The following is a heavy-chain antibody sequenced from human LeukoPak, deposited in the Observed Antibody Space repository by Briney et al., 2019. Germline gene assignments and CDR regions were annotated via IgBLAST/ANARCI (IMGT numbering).Heavy chain of an antibody. V-gene: IGHV1-69*06. D-gene: IGHD2-15*01. CDR1: GGTFSSYA. CDR2: IIPIFGTA. Sequence: GSSVKVSCKASGGTFSSYAISWVRQAPGQGLEWMGGIIPIFGTANYAQKFQGRVTITADKSTSTAYMELSSLRSEDTAVYYCAREAVTRYCSGGSCSWFDPWGQGTLVTVSS. J-gene: IGHJ5*02. CDR3: AREAVTRYCSGGSCSWFDP.